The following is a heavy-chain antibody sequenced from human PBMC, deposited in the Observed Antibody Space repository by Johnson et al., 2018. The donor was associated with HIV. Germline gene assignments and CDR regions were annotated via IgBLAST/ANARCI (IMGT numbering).Heavy chain of an antibody. CDR1: GFAFSSYA. CDR2: ISYDGRDA. CDR3: ARDSASSGRYSGAFDF. D-gene: IGHD1-26*01. J-gene: IGHJ3*01. V-gene: IGHV3-30*04. Sequence: QVQLVESGGGVVQPGTSLRLSCTASGFAFSSYALHWVRQAPGKGLEWVAVISYDGRDAYYADSVKGRFTSSRDNSKNTLYLQMNSLRPKDTALYFCARDSASSGRYSGAFDFWGQGTMVTVSS.